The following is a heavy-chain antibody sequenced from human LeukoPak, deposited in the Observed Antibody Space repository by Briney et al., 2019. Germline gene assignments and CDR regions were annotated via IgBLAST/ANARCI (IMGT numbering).Heavy chain of an antibody. CDR1: GYTFTSYD. J-gene: IGHJ5*02. Sequence: ASVKVSCKASGYTFTSYDINWVRQATGQGLEWMGWMNPNSGNTGYAQKFQGRVTMTRNTSISTAYMELCSLRSEDTAVYYCASRFRGPLGITYWFDPWGQGTLVTVSS. D-gene: IGHD3-10*01. CDR2: MNPNSGNT. V-gene: IGHV1-8*01. CDR3: ASRFRGPLGITYWFDP.